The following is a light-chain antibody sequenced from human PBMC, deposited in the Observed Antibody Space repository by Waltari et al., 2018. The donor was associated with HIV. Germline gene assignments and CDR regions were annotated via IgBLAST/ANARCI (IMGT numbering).Light chain of an antibody. J-gene: IGLJ3*02. Sequence: QSALTQPPSASESLGQSVTISCAGTSTDAGGYHYVSWYQQYPGRVPKLVIYEVTKRPSGVPDRFTGSKSGNTAFLTVSGLQGDDEADYYCWSYAGDTKLVFGGGTGLTVL. CDR1: STDAGGYHY. CDR2: EVT. V-gene: IGLV2-8*01. CDR3: WSYAGDTKLV.